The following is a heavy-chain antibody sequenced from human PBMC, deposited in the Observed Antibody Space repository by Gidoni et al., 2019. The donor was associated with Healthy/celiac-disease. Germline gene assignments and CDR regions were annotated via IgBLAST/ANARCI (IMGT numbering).Heavy chain of an antibody. D-gene: IGHD2-2*01. Sequence: QVQLQESGPGLVKPSQTLSLTCTVPGGSISSGDYYWSWIRQPPGKGLEWIGYIYYSGSTYYNPSLKSRVTISVDTSKNQFSLKLSSVTAADTAVYYCAREGDCSSTSCPPDYWGQGTLVTVSS. CDR3: AREGDCSSTSCPPDY. CDR2: IYYSGST. CDR1: GGSISSGDYY. J-gene: IGHJ4*02. V-gene: IGHV4-30-4*01.